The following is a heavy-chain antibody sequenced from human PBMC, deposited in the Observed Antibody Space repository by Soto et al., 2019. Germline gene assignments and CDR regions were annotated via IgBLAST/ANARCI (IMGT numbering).Heavy chain of an antibody. Sequence: EMQLVESGGGLVQPGRSLRLSCAASGFTFDDYAMYWVRQAPGKGLEWVSGISWNSGRIGYADSVKGRFTISRDNANKLLDLKXNSLRPEDTALYYCAKARLWGGDGYNSYYYNAMDVWGQGTTVTVSS. CDR2: ISWNSGRI. D-gene: IGHD3-16*01. J-gene: IGHJ6*02. CDR3: AKARLWGGDGYNSYYYNAMDV. CDR1: GFTFDDYA. V-gene: IGHV3-9*01.